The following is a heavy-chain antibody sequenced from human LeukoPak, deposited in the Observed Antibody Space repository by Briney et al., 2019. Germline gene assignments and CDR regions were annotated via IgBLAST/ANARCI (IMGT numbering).Heavy chain of an antibody. Sequence: GGSLRLSCAASGFTFSTYTMKWVRQAPGKGLEWVSYISGSSSTIYYADSVKGRFTISRDNSKNTLYLQMNSLRAEDTAVYYCAREGNLIAVAGTGFDYWGQGTLVTVSS. D-gene: IGHD6-19*01. CDR1: GFTFSTYT. J-gene: IGHJ4*02. V-gene: IGHV3-48*01. CDR2: ISGSSSTI. CDR3: AREGNLIAVAGTGFDY.